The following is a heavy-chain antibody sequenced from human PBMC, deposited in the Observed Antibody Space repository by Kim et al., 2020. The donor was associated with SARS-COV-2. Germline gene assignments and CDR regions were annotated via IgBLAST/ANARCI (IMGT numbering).Heavy chain of an antibody. Sequence: SETLSLTCAVYGGSFSGYYWSWIRQPPGKGLEWIGEINHSGSTNYNPSLKSRVTISVDTSKNQFSLKLSSVTAADTAVYYCARERLSRYYDSSGYRTWTYWGQGTLVTVSS. J-gene: IGHJ4*02. CDR3: ARERLSRYYDSSGYRTWTY. CDR1: GGSFSGYY. D-gene: IGHD3-22*01. CDR2: INHSGST. V-gene: IGHV4-34*01.